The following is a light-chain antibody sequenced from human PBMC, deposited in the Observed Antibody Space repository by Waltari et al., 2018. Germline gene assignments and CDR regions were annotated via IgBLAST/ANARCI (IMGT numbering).Light chain of an antibody. CDR3: MEARQTPT. Sequence: DIVMTQSPLSLSVTPGEPASIPCRSSQSLLHSDGYNSWDWYLHKPGQAPELLIYMASNRPSGVPDRFSGSGSGTDFTLKISGVEAEDVGVYYCMEARQTPTFGQGTKVEIK. CDR2: MAS. V-gene: IGKV2-28*01. CDR1: QSLLHSDGYNS. J-gene: IGKJ1*01.